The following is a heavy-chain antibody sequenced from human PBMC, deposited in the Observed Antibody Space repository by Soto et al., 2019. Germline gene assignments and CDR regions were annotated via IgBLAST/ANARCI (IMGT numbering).Heavy chain of an antibody. J-gene: IGHJ4*02. Sequence: GGSLRLSCVVSGFIPSSYAMSWVRQAPGKGLEWVSGISDSGGATSYADSVKGRFTISRDNSKNTLYLQMNSLRAEDTAIYYCAKDAIMVSSSFNYFDFWGKGALVTVSS. D-gene: IGHD6-13*01. CDR3: AKDAIMVSSSFNYFDF. CDR2: ISDSGGAT. V-gene: IGHV3-23*01. CDR1: GFIPSSYA.